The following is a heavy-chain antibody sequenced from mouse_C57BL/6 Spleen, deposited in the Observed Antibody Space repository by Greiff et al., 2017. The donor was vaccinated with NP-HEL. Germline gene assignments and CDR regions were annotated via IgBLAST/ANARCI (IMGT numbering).Heavy chain of an antibody. CDR3: ARKGTIRDYAMDY. J-gene: IGHJ4*01. CDR1: GFSLTSYG. D-gene: IGHD1-1*02. V-gene: IGHV2-2*01. Sequence: QVQLQQSGPGLVQPSQSLSITCTVSGFSLTSYGVHWVRQSPGKGLEWLGVIWRGGSTDYNAAFISRLSISKDNSKGKVFFKMNSLQADDTAIYYCARKGTIRDYAMDYWGQGTSVTVSS. CDR2: IWRGGST.